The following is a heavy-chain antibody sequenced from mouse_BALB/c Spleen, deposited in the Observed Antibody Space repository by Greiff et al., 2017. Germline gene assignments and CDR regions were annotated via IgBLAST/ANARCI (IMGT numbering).Heavy chain of an antibody. V-gene: IGHV1-7*01. CDR2: INPSTGYT. D-gene: IGHD1-1*01. CDR3: ARSTVVAPMDY. CDR1: GYTFTSYW. Sequence: VQGVESGAELAKPGASVKMSCKASGYTFTSYWMHWVKQRPGQGLDWIGYINPSTGYTEYNQKFKDKATLTADKSSSTAYMQLSSLTSEDSAVYYCARSTVVAPMDYWGQGTSVTVSS. J-gene: IGHJ4*01.